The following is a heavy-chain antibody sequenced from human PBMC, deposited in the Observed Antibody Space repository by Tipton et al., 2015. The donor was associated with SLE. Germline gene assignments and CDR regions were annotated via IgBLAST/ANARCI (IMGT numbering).Heavy chain of an antibody. CDR1: GVTFDDYG. J-gene: IGHJ2*01. V-gene: IGHV4-34*12. D-gene: IGHD6-19*01. CDR2: IFYSGST. CDR3: ARIQWPRSYFDL. Sequence: LRLSCAVSGVTFDDYGMSWVRQSPGKGLEWIGTIFYSGSTYYTPSLKSRLTVSLDTSKNQFSLKLNSVTAADTAVYYCARIQWPRSYFDLWGRGTLVTVSS.